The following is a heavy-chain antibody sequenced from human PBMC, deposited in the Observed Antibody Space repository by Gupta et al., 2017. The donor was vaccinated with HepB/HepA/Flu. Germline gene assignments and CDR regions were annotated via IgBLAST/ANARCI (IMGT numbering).Heavy chain of an antibody. J-gene: IGHJ5*02. V-gene: IGHV2-5*02. D-gene: IGHD3-10*01. CDR1: GFSLSTSGVG. CDR2: IYWDDDK. Sequence: QITLKESGPTPVKPTQTLTLTCTFSGFSLSTSGVGVGLIRQPPGKALEWLALIYWDDDKRYSPSLKSRLTITKDTSKNQVVLTMTNMDPVDTATYYCAHRPGPYMLEGRWFDPWGQGTLVTVSS. CDR3: AHRPGPYMLEGRWFDP.